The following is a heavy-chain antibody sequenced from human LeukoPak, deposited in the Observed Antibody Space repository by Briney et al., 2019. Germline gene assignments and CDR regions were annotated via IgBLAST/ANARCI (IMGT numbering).Heavy chain of an antibody. J-gene: IGHJ4*02. Sequence: SETLSLTCTASGGSISSSTDYWAWIRQPPGKGLEWIVTMYYSGDTYHNPSLKSRVTMSVDTSKNQVSQMLSSVTAADTAVYYCARSSIVRGFDNWGPGTLVTVSS. CDR2: MYYSGDT. D-gene: IGHD1-26*01. CDR1: GGSISSSTDY. CDR3: ARSSIVRGFDN. V-gene: IGHV4-39*01.